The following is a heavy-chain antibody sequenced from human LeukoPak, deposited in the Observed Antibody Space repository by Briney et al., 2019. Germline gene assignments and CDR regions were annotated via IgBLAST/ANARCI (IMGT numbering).Heavy chain of an antibody. Sequence: SETLSLTCTVSGGSLSSYYWSWIRQPPGKGLEWIGYIYYSGSTNYNPSLKSRVTISVDTSKNQFSLKLSSVTAADTAVYYCARDPLGDAFDIWGQGTMVTVSS. V-gene: IGHV4-59*01. CDR1: GGSLSSYY. J-gene: IGHJ3*02. D-gene: IGHD3-16*02. CDR2: IYYSGST. CDR3: ARDPLGDAFDI.